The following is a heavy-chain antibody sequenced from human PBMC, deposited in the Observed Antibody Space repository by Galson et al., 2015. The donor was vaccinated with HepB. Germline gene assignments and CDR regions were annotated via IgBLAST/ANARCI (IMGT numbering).Heavy chain of an antibody. CDR2: IWYDGSNK. CDR3: ARDRTYYDFWSGYSDGGMDV. V-gene: IGHV3-33*01. J-gene: IGHJ6*02. D-gene: IGHD3-3*01. CDR1: GFTFSSYG. Sequence: SLRLSCAASGFTFSSYGMHWVRQAPGKGLEWVAVIWYDGSNKYYADSVKGRFTISRDNSKNTLYLQMNSLRAEDTAVYYCARDRTYYDFWSGYSDGGMDVWGQGTTVTVSS.